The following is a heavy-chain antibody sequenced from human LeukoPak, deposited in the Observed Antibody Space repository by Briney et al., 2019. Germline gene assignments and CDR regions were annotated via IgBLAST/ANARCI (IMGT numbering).Heavy chain of an antibody. Sequence: TGGSLRLSCAASGFTFSSYWMHWVRQDPGKGLVWVSHINNDGSITNYADSVKGRFTISRDNAKNTLYLQMNSLRVEDTAVYYCARVRVGSGSSHAADAFDIWGQGTMVTVSS. CDR2: INNDGSIT. CDR3: ARVRVGSGSSHAADAFDI. CDR1: GFTFSSYW. J-gene: IGHJ3*02. D-gene: IGHD1-26*01. V-gene: IGHV3-74*01.